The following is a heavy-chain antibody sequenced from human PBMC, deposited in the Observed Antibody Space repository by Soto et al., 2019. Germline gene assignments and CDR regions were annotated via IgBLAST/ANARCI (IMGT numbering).Heavy chain of an antibody. CDR1: GFTFDDYA. V-gene: IGHV3-9*01. D-gene: IGHD4-17*01. CDR2: ISWNSGSI. J-gene: IGHJ4*02. Sequence: GGSLRLSCAASGFTFDDYAMHWVRQAPGKGLEWVSGISWNSGSIGYADSVKGRFTISRDNAKNSLYLQMNSLRAEDTALYYCAKGRSVTTPLDYWGQGTLVTVSS. CDR3: AKGRSVTTPLDY.